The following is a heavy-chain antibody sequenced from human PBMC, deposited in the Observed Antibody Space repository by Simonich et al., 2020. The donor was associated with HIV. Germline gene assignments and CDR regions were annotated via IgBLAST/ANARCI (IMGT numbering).Heavy chain of an antibody. CDR1: GGSISSYY. V-gene: IGHV4-4*07. CDR2: IYTSGST. D-gene: IGHD2-8*01. CDR3: ARDLITYGFDY. J-gene: IGHJ4*02. Sequence: QVQLQGSGPGLVKPSETLSLTCTVAGGSISSYYWSWIRQPAGKGLEWIGRIYTSGSTNYNPSLKIRVPISEDKSKNQLSRKVSAVTAADTAGYYCARDLITYGFDYWGQGTLVTVSS.